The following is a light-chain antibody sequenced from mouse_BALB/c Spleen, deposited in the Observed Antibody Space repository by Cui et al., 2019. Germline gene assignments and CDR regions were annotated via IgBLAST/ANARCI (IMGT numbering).Light chain of an antibody. J-gene: IGKJ4*01. CDR1: ENIYSN. Sequence: DIQMPQSPASLSVSVGETVTITCRASENIYSNLAWYQQKQGKSPQLLVYAATNLADGVPSRFSGSGSGTQYSLKINSLQSEDFGSYYCQHFWGTPFTFGSGTKLEIK. CDR2: AAT. CDR3: QHFWGTPFT. V-gene: IGKV12-46*01.